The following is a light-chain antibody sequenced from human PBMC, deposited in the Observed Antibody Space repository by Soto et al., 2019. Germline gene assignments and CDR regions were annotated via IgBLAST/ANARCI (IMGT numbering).Light chain of an antibody. CDR1: QGISSY. V-gene: IGKV1-9*01. CDR2: AAS. CDR3: QQLNSYPP. Sequence: IQLTQSPSSLSAYVGDRVTITCRASQGISSYLAWYQQKPGKAPKLLIYAASTLQSGVPSRFSGRGSGTDFTLTISSLQPEDFATYSCQQLNSYPPFGPGTKVDIK. J-gene: IGKJ3*01.